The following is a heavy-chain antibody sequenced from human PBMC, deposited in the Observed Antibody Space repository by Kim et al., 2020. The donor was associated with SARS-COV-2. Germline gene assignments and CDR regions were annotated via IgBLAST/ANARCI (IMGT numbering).Heavy chain of an antibody. CDR2: MTGSGGTT. Sequence: GGSLRLSCAASGFTFGDYYMSWIRQAPGKGLEWISYMTGSGGTTYYADSVKGRFTISRDNAENSLYLQMNSLRAEDTAVYYCARTRGRGIAAPGHFDYWGQGTLVTVSS. CDR1: GFTFGDYY. J-gene: IGHJ4*02. V-gene: IGHV3-11*01. D-gene: IGHD6-13*01. CDR3: ARTRGRGIAAPGHFDY.